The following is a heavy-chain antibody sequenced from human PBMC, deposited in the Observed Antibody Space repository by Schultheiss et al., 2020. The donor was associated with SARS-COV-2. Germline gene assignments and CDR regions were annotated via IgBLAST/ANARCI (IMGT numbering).Heavy chain of an antibody. V-gene: IGHV4-59*12. CDR3: ARGRRGIAARRVLDAFDI. CDR2: IYYSGST. CDR1: GGSISSYY. D-gene: IGHD6-6*01. J-gene: IGHJ3*02. Sequence: SETLSLTCTVSGGSISSYYWSWIRQPPGKGLEWIGYIYYSGSTNYNPSLKSRVTISVDTSKNQFSLKLSSVTAADTAVYYCARGRRGIAARRVLDAFDIWGQGTMVTVSS.